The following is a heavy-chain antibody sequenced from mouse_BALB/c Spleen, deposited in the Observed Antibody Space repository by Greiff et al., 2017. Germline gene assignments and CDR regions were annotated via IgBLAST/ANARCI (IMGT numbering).Heavy chain of an antibody. CDR1: GFTFSSFG. J-gene: IGHJ2*01. CDR3: ARGRTGTLDY. Sequence: EVKLVESGGGLVQPGGSRKLSCAASGFTFSSFGMHWVRQAPEKGLEWVAYISSGSSTIYYADTVKGRFTISRDNPKNTLFLQMTSLRSEDTAMYYCARGRTGTLDYWGQGTTLTVSS. V-gene: IGHV5-17*02. CDR2: ISSGSSTI. D-gene: IGHD4-1*01.